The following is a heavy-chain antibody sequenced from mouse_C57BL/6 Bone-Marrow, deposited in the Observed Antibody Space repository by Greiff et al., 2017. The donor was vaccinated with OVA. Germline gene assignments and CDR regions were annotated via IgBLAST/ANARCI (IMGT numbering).Heavy chain of an antibody. CDR3: AREGITTVVENYFDY. CDR2: ISYDGSN. CDR1: GYSITSGYY. J-gene: IGHJ2*01. Sequence: EVQLVESGPGLVKPSQSLSLTCSVTGYSITSGYYRNWIRQFPGNKLEWMGYISYDGSNHYKPSLKNRMSITRDTSKNQFFLKLNSVTTEDTATYYCAREGITTVVENYFDYWGQGTTLTVSS. V-gene: IGHV3-6*01. D-gene: IGHD1-1*01.